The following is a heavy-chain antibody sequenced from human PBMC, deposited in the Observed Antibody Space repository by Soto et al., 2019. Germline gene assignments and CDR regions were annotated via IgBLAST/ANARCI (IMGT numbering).Heavy chain of an antibody. Sequence: GGSLRLSCAASGFTFSSYSMNWVRQAPGKGLEWVSSISSSSSYIYYADSVKGRFTISRDNAKNSLYLQMNSLRAEDTAVYYCARDFDDEWETTPGWYFDYWGQGTLVTVSS. D-gene: IGHD1-26*01. CDR2: ISSSSSYI. CDR1: GFTFSSYS. V-gene: IGHV3-21*01. J-gene: IGHJ4*02. CDR3: ARDFDDEWETTPGWYFDY.